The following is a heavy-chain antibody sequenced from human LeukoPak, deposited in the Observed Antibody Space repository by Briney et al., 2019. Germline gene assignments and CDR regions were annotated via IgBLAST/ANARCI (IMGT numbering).Heavy chain of an antibody. V-gene: IGHV4-4*07. J-gene: IGHJ2*01. Sequence: NTSETLSLTCTVSGGSISSYYWSWIRQPAGKGLEWIGRIYTSGSTNYNPSLKSRVTMSVDTSKNQFSLKLSSVTAADTAVYYCARDRIGSSGWYPVEYRYFDLWGRGTLVTVSS. CDR3: ARDRIGSSGWYPVEYRYFDL. D-gene: IGHD6-19*01. CDR1: GGSISSYY. CDR2: IYTSGST.